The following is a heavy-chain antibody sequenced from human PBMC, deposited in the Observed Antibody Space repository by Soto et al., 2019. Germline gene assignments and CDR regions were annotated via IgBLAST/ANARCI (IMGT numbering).Heavy chain of an antibody. CDR2: IIPILGIA. J-gene: IGHJ5*02. CDR1: GGTFSSYT. CDR3: ARARSVRGAAGWFDP. V-gene: IGHV1-69*02. D-gene: IGHD3-10*01. Sequence: QVQLVHSGAEVKKPGSSVKVSCKASGGTFSSYTISWVRQAPGQGLEWMGRIIPILGIANYAQKFQGRVTITADKSTSTAYMELSSLRSEDTAVYYCARARSVRGAAGWFDPWGQGTLVTVSS.